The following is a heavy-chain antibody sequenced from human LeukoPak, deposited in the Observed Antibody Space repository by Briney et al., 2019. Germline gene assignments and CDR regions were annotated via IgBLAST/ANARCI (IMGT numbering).Heavy chain of an antibody. CDR3: AKDGSWSCTD. D-gene: IGHD2-8*02. CDR2: IAHHRNDK. V-gene: IGHV3-30*02. J-gene: IGHJ4*02. Sequence: GGSLRLSCAASGFTFSRSAMHWVRQGPGKGLEWVAYIAHHRNDKYYADSVKGRFTISRDNFKRTLYLQMNSLKPDDTAVYYCAKDGSWSCTDWGQGTLVTVSS. CDR1: GFTFSRSA.